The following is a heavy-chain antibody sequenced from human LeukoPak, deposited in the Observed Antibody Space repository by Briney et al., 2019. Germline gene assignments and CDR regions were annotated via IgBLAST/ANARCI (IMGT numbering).Heavy chain of an antibody. V-gene: IGHV3-30*04. CDR1: GFTFSSYA. D-gene: IGHD5-18*01. J-gene: IGHJ4*02. CDR2: ISYDGSIK. Sequence: PGGSLRLSCAASGFTFSSYAMHWVRQAPGKGLEWVAVISYDGSIKNCADSVKGRFTISRDNSKNTLWLQLSSLRADDTAVYYCAREIRYTYGFDYWGQGTLVTVSS. CDR3: AREIRYTYGFDY.